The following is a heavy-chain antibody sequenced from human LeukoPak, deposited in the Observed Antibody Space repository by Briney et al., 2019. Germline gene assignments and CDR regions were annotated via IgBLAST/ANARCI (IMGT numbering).Heavy chain of an antibody. CDR1: GFTFDDYA. CDR3: AKDVNYDSSGKSGCFDY. Sequence: GGSLRLSCAASGFTFDDYAMHWVRQAPGKGLEWVSGISWNSGSIGYADSVKGRFTISRDNAKNSLYLQMNSLRAEDTALYYCAKDVNYDSSGKSGCFDYWGQGTLVTVSS. J-gene: IGHJ4*02. V-gene: IGHV3-9*01. CDR2: ISWNSGSI. D-gene: IGHD3-22*01.